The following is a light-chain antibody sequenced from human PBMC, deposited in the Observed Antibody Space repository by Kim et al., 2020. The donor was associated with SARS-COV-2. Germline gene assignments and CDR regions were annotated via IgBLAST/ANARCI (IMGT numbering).Light chain of an antibody. CDR2: LNSDGSH. J-gene: IGLJ3*02. CDR3: QTWGTGIRV. Sequence: QLVLTQSPSASASLGASFKLTCTLSSGHSSYAIAWHQQQPEKGPRYLMKLNSDGSHSKGDGIPDRFSGSSSGAERYLTISSLQSEDEADYYCQTWGTGIRVFGGGTQLTVL. V-gene: IGLV4-69*01. CDR1: SGHSSYA.